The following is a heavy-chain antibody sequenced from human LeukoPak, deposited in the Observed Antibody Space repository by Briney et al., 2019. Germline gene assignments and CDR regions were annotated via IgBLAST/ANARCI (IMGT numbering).Heavy chain of an antibody. CDR1: GFTFSSYW. Sequence: QPGGSLRLSCAASGFTFSSYWMSCVRQAPGKGLEWVANLRQDGREKYYVNSVKGRFTISRDNAKNSLYLQMNSLRAEDTAVYYCARDNFSGHSDYWGQGTLVTVSS. J-gene: IGHJ4*02. CDR2: LRQDGREK. CDR3: ARDNFSGHSDY. D-gene: IGHD3-10*01. V-gene: IGHV3-7*03.